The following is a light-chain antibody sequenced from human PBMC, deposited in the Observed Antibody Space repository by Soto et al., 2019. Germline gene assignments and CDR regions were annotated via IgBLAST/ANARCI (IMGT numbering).Light chain of an antibody. CDR3: LQYYLPPRT. J-gene: IGKJ1*01. CDR2: WAS. V-gene: IGKV4-1*01. CDR1: QSLLRSSNDENY. Sequence: DIVMTQSPDSLAVSLGERATINCKSSQSLLRSSNDENYLAWYQQKPGQPPKLFIYWASTRASGVPDRFSGSGSGTDFTLTISSLQAEDVAVYYCLQYYLPPRTFGQGTKVEIK.